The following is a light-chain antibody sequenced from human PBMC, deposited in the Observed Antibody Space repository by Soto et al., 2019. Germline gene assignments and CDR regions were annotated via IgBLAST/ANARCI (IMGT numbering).Light chain of an antibody. CDR1: SSNVGGYNY. CDR3: CSYTTSSTYV. CDR2: DVS. Sequence: CASSSLAQSISISWTGTSSNVGGYNYVSWYQQHPGKAPKLMIYDVSNRPSGISTRFSGSKSGNTASLTISGLQAEDEADYYCCSYTTSSTYVFGTGTKVTVL. V-gene: IGLV2-14*03. J-gene: IGLJ1*01.